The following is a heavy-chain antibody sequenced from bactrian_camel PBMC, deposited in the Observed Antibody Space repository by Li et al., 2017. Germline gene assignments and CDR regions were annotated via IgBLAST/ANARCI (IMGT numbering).Heavy chain of an antibody. J-gene: IGHJ4*01. V-gene: IGHV3S1*01. CDR2: LYTDGRST. CDR1: GLMYDGAC. Sequence: QVQLVESGGGSVQAGGSLRLSCDFTGLMYDGACMAWFRQASGKEREEVAVLYTDGRSTYYGDSVKGRFTISRDNAKNTLYLQLNSLKSEDASVYYCATQGEWAYINWGQGTQVTVS. CDR3: ATQGEWAYIN. D-gene: IGHD1*01.